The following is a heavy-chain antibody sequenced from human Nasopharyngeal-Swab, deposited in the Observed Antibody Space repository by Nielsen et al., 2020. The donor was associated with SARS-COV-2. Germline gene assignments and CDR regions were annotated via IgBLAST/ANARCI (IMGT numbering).Heavy chain of an antibody. J-gene: IGHJ6*02. Sequence: GESLKISCVVSGFTFGSSWITWVRQAPGKGLEWVGFLRSTRILGGTSEYAASVKGRFTISRDDSNSIAYLQMNSLKSEDTGVYYCNRGYHMDVWGQGTTVTVSS. CDR3: NRGYHMDV. CDR2: LRSTRILGGTS. V-gene: IGHV3-49*04. D-gene: IGHD6-25*01. CDR1: GFTFGSSW.